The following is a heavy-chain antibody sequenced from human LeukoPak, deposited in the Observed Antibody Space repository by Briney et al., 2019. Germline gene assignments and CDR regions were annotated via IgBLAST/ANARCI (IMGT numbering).Heavy chain of an antibody. D-gene: IGHD4-17*01. V-gene: IGHV4-34*01. Sequence: SETLSLPCAVDGGSFHSFFCSCLRQPPGKGLEWIGHITHSVSTSYNPSLRSRVRLSVDPSKHQFSLKLSSVTAADTAVYDCARAYGAMDWFDPWGQGTLVTVSS. CDR3: ARAYGAMDWFDP. J-gene: IGHJ5*02. CDR1: GGSFHSFF. CDR2: ITHSVST.